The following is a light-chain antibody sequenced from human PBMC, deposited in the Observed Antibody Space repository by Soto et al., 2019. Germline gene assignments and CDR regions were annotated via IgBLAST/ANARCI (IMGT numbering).Light chain of an antibody. V-gene: IGLV2-14*01. Sequence: QSALTQPASVSGSPGQSITISCTGTSSDVGGYNYVSWYQQHPGKAPKLMIYDVSNRPSGVSNRFSGSKSGNTASLTISGLHAEDEADYYCSSYTSGSPYVFGTGTKLTVL. CDR1: SSDVGGYNY. CDR3: SSYTSGSPYV. CDR2: DVS. J-gene: IGLJ1*01.